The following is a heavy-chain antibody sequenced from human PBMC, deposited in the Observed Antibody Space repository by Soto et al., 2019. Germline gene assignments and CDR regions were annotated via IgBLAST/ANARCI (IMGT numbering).Heavy chain of an antibody. CDR1: GFTFSSYS. CDR3: AKDQGDSSGSCDY. CDR2: ISGSGVST. J-gene: IGHJ4*02. Sequence: GGSLRLSCAASGFTFSSYSISWVRQAPWKGLEWVSAISGSGVSTYYADSVKGRFTISRDNSKNTLYLQMNSLRAEDTAVYYCAKDQGDSSGSCDYWGQGTLVTVSS. D-gene: IGHD5-18*01. V-gene: IGHV3-23*01.